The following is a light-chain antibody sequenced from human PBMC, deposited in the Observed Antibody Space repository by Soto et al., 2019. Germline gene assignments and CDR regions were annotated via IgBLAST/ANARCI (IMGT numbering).Light chain of an antibody. V-gene: IGKV1-33*01. J-gene: IGKJ5*01. Sequence: IPITQSPSSLSASVGDRVTITCQASQDITNYLNWYQQKPGKPPKLLINDAYNLETGVPSRFSGSGSGTHFSFTINSLQPEDFATYYCQQYDDLPITFGLGTRLEIK. CDR3: QQYDDLPIT. CDR2: DAY. CDR1: QDITNY.